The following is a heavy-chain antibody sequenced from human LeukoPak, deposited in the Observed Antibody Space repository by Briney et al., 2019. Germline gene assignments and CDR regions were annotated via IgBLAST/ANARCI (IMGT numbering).Heavy chain of an antibody. CDR3: AKGIPESGTSLRGFEY. Sequence: GGSLGLSCAASGFTFSSFALSWVRQTPGKGLEWVSAIRSDGVGTYYAGSVKGRFTISRDNSKNTLYLHMNSLTAEDTAVYYCAKGIPESGTSLRGFEYWGQGTLVTVSS. J-gene: IGHJ4*02. CDR2: IRSDGVGT. D-gene: IGHD6-25*01. CDR1: GFTFSSFA. V-gene: IGHV3-23*01.